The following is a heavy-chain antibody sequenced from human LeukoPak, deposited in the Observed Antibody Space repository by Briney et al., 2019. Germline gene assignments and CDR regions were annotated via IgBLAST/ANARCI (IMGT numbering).Heavy chain of an antibody. CDR3: AIITVADYFQF. V-gene: IGHV4-59*08. D-gene: IGHD6-19*01. Sequence: PSETLSLTCTVSGGSISSYYWSWIRQPPGKGLEWIGYIYYSGSTNYNPSLKSRVTISVDTSKNQFSLKLSSVTAADAAVYYCAIITVADYFQFWGQGTQVTVSS. CDR1: GGSISSYY. CDR2: IYYSGST. J-gene: IGHJ1*01.